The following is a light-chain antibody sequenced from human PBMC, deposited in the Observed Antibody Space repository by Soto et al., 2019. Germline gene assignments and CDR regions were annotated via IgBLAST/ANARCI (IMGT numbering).Light chain of an antibody. CDR2: KAS. CDR3: QQYNSYST. CDR1: QSISSW. J-gene: IGKJ2*01. V-gene: IGKV1-5*03. Sequence: DIQMTQSPSTLSASVGDRVTITCRASQSISSWLAWYQQKPGKAPKLLIYKASSLESGVPSRFSGSGSGTEFTLTISSLQHDDFATYYCQQYNSYSTFGQGTKLEIK.